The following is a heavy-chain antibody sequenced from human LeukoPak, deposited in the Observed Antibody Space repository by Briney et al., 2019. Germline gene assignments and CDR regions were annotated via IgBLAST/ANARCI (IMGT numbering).Heavy chain of an antibody. CDR1: GGSVSSGTYY. D-gene: IGHD3-9*01. CDR2: ISYSGTN. J-gene: IGHJ4*02. Sequence: PSETLSLICTVSGGSVSSGTYYWSWIRQPPGKELEWIGYISYSGTNNYNPSLKSRVTISKDTSKNQFSLKLSSVTAADTAVYYRAREHDWGDFDYWGQGTLITVSS. V-gene: IGHV4-61*01. CDR3: AREHDWGDFDY.